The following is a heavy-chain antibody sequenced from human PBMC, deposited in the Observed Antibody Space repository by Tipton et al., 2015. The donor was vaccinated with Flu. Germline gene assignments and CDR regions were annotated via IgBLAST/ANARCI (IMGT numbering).Heavy chain of an antibody. CDR2: ISDSSGNM. Sequence: SLRLSCTASGFMFNTYVMGWVRQAPGKGLEWVSAISDSSGNMFYADSVKGRFTVSRDNSKKTLYLQMNSLRAEDTAMYYCAKGHSSGWYFVPWGHYAFDIWGQGTMVSLSS. J-gene: IGHJ3*02. CDR3: AKGHSSGWYFVPWGHYAFDI. D-gene: IGHD6-19*01. CDR1: GFMFNTYV. V-gene: IGHV3-23*01.